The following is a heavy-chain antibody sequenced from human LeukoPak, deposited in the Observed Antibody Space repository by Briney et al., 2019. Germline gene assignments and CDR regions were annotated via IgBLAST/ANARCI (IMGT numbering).Heavy chain of an antibody. CDR2: IRYDGSNK. V-gene: IGHV3-30*02. CDR3: ARRLRGAFDI. Sequence: QAGGSLRLSCAASGFTFSSYGMHWVRQAPGKGLEWVAFIRYDGSNKYYADSVKGRFTISRDNAKNSLYLQMNSLRAEDTAVYYCARRLRGAFDIWGQGTMVTVSS. D-gene: IGHD5-12*01. J-gene: IGHJ3*02. CDR1: GFTFSSYG.